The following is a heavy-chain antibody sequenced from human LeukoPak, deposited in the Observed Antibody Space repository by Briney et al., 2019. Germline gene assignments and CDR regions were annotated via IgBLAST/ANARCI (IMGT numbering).Heavy chain of an antibody. V-gene: IGHV3-74*01. J-gene: IGHJ4*02. CDR3: AMLKEG. CDR2: INSDGRTT. D-gene: IGHD4/OR15-4a*01. Sequence: PGGSLRLSCAASGFTFSNNWQHWVRQAPGKGLVWVSRINSDGRTTTYADSVKGRFTISRDNDKYTLYLQMNSLRAEDTAVYYCAMLKEGWGQGTLVTVSS. CDR1: GFTFSNNW.